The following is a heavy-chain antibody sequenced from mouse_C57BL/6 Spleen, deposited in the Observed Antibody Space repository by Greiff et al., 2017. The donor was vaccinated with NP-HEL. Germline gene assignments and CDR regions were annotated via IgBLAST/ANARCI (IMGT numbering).Heavy chain of an antibody. CDR2: ISDGGSYT. CDR1: GFTFSSYA. V-gene: IGHV5-4*01. CDR3: ARDHYGSTYYFNY. D-gene: IGHD1-1*01. J-gene: IGHJ2*01. Sequence: EVKLMESGGGLVKPGGSLKLSCAASGFTFSSYAMSWVRQTPEKRLAWVATISDGGSYTYYPDNVKGRFTISRDNAKNNLYLQMSHLKSEDTSMYYCARDHYGSTYYFNYWGQGTTLTVSS.